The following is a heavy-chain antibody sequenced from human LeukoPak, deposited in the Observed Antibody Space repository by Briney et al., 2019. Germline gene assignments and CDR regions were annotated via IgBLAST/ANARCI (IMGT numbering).Heavy chain of an antibody. CDR2: INPNSGGT. V-gene: IGHV1-2*02. CDR3: ARARAVPDAIGSYLGY. Sequence: ASVKLSFKASGYTFTGYYMHWVRQAPGQPLEWMGWINPNSGGTNYAQKFQGRVTMTRDTSISTDYMELSRLRSDDTAVYYCARARAVPDAIGSYLGYWGQGTLVTVSS. J-gene: IGHJ4*02. CDR1: GYTFTGYY. D-gene: IGHD2-2*02.